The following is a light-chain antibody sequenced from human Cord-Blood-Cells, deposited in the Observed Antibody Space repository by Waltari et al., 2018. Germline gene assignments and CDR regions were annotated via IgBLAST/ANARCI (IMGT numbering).Light chain of an antibody. CDR1: QGISSW. Sequence: DIQMTQSPSSVSASVGDRVTITCRASQGISSWLAWYQQKPGKAPKLLISAASSLQSGVPSRFSGSGSGTDFTLTISSLQPEDYYCQQANSFPWTFGQGTKVEIK. J-gene: IGKJ1*01. CDR3: QQANSFPWT. CDR2: AAS. V-gene: IGKV1-12*01.